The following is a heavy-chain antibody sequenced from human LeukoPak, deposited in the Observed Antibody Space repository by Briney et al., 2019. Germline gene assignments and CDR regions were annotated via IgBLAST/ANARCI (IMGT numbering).Heavy chain of an antibody. J-gene: IGHJ4*02. V-gene: IGHV1-3*01. D-gene: IGHD2-8*02. CDR2: MNAGNGNT. CDR1: GYTFTSYA. CDR3: AREGGYCTENCYFDY. Sequence: GASVKVSCKASGYTFTSYAMHWVRQAPGQRLEWMGWMNAGNGNTKYSQKFQGRVTITRDTSASTAYMELSSLRSEDTAVYYCAREGGYCTENCYFDYWGQGTLVTVSS.